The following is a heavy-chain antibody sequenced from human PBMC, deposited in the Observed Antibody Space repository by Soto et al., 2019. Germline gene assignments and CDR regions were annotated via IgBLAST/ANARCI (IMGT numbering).Heavy chain of an antibody. J-gene: IGHJ4*02. D-gene: IGHD6-13*01. CDR1: GFTFKSYG. Sequence: QVQLVESGGSVVQPGRSLRLSCEASGFTFKSYGMHWVRQAPGKGLEWVAVVWYDGTNKKYADSVKGRFNIYRDNSKNTLYLQMDRLRAEDTGIYYCSRGGHSSSWYRLEAYFFDYWGQGSLVTVSS. CDR3: SRGGHSSSWYRLEAYFFDY. CDR2: VWYDGTNK. V-gene: IGHV3-33*01.